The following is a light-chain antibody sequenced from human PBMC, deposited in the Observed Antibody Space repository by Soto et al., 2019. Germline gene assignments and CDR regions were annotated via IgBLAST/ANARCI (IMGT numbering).Light chain of an antibody. J-gene: IGLJ1*01. CDR3: CSYAGSYTWV. Sequence: QSALTQPRSVSGSPGQSVTISCPGTSSDVGGYNFVSWYQHHPGKAPKLMIYDVSKRPSGVPDRFSGSKSGNTASLTISGLQAEYEADYYCCSYAGSYTWVFGTGTKLTVL. CDR1: SSDVGGYNF. V-gene: IGLV2-11*01. CDR2: DVS.